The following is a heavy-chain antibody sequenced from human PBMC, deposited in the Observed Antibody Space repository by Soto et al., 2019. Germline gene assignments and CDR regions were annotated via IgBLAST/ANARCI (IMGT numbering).Heavy chain of an antibody. J-gene: IGHJ4*02. CDR3: ARERRRDDYGDYVLYY. Sequence: GGSLRLSCAASGFTFSSYAMHWVRQAPGKGLEWVAVISYDGSNKYYADSVKGRFTISRDNSKNTLYLQMNSLRAEDTAVYYCARERRRDDYGDYVLYYWGQGTLVTVSS. V-gene: IGHV3-30-3*01. CDR2: ISYDGSNK. CDR1: GFTFSSYA. D-gene: IGHD4-17*01.